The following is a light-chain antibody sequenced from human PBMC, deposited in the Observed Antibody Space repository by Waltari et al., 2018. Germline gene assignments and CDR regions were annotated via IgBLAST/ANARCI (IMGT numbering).Light chain of an antibody. CDR1: QGLSSA. CDR2: DAS. V-gene: IGKV1-13*02. CDR3: QQLNSYPVT. Sequence: AIQLTQSPSSLSASVGDRATITCRASQGLSSALAWYQQKPGKAPNLLIYDASSLESGVPSRFSGSGSGTDFTLTISSLQPADFATYYCQQLNSYPVTFGGGTKVEIK. J-gene: IGKJ4*01.